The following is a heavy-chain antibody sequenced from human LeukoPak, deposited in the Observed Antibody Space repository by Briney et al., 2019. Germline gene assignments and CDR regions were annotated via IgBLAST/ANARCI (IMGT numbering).Heavy chain of an antibody. D-gene: IGHD2-15*01. Sequence: GGSLRLSCAASGFTFSSYSMNWVRQAPGKGLEWVSSISSRSSYIYYADSVKGRFTISRDNAKNSLYLQMNSLRAEDTAVYYCARGGCDGGSCYNDYWGQGTLVTASS. J-gene: IGHJ4*02. V-gene: IGHV3-21*01. CDR3: ARGGCDGGSCYNDY. CDR1: GFTFSSYS. CDR2: ISSRSSYI.